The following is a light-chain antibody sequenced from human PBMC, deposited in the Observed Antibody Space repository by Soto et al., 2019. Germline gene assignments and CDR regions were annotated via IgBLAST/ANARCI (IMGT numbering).Light chain of an antibody. V-gene: IGKV1-39*01. CDR3: QHTYITIS. J-gene: IGKJ4*01. CDR1: QNISTY. Sequence: DIQVTQSPSSLSASVGDRVTISCRASQNISTYLHWFQQRPGGAPKLLISRTSNVAIAVPSRFGGSGSGTDFTLTISDLQADDSASYYWQHTYITISFGGGTKVE. CDR2: RTS.